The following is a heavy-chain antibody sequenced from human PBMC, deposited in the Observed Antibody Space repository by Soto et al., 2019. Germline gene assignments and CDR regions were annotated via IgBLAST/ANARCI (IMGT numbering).Heavy chain of an antibody. Sequence: GASVKVSCKASGYTFTSYAMHWVRQAPGQRLEWMGWINAGNGNTKYSQKFQGRVTITRDTSASTAYMELSSLRSEDTAVYYCARDVDIVVVPAAMLNWFDPWGQGTLAT. J-gene: IGHJ5*02. CDR1: GYTFTSYA. V-gene: IGHV1-3*01. D-gene: IGHD2-2*01. CDR2: INAGNGNT. CDR3: ARDVDIVVVPAAMLNWFDP.